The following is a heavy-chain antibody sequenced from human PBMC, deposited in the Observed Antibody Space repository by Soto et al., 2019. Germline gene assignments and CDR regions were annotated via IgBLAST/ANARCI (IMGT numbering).Heavy chain of an antibody. Sequence: ALETLSLTCTVSGGSISSYYWSWILQPAGKGLEWIGRIYTSGSTNYNPSRNSRVTMSVDTSKNQFSLKLSSVTAADTAVYYCARGIAAAGRDRYDYYYYGMDVWGQGTTVTGSS. D-gene: IGHD6-13*01. J-gene: IGHJ6*02. CDR2: IYTSGST. CDR1: GGSISSYY. V-gene: IGHV4-4*07. CDR3: ARGIAAAGRDRYDYYYYGMDV.